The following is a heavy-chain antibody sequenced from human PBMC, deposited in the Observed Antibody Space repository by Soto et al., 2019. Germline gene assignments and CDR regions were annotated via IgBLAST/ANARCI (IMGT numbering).Heavy chain of an antibody. CDR3: ARAPAWLYYGSGPGAVDV. J-gene: IGHJ6*02. CDR1: DGSISSYY. V-gene: IGHV4-59*01. D-gene: IGHD3-10*01. CDR2: IFYTGST. Sequence: SETLSLTCTVSDGSISSYYWGWIRQPPGKGLEWIGYIFYTGSTNYNPSLKSRVTIPVDTSKNQFSLKLSFVTAADTAVYFCARAPAWLYYGSGPGAVDVWGQGTTVTVSS.